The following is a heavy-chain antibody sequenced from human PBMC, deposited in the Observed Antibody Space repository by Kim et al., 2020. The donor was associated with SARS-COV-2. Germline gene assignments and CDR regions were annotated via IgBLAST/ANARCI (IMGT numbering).Heavy chain of an antibody. V-gene: IGHV1-69*13. CDR3: ARDGGIPYDILTGYTFDY. CDR2: IIPIFGTA. Sequence: SVKVSCKASGGTFSSYAISWVRQAPGQGLEWMGGIIPIFGTANYAQKFQGRVTITADESTSTAYMELSSLRSEDTAVYYCARDGGIPYDILTGYTFDYWGQGTLVTVSS. D-gene: IGHD3-9*01. J-gene: IGHJ4*02. CDR1: GGTFSSYA.